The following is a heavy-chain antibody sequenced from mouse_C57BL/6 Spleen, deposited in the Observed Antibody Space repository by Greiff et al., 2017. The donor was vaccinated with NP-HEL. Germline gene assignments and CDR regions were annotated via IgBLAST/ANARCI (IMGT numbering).Heavy chain of an antibody. CDR2: INPGSGGT. CDR1: GYAFTNYL. CDR3: ATERGY. J-gene: IGHJ2*01. Sequence: VQGVESGAELVRPGTSVKVSCKASGYAFTNYLIEWVKQRPGQGLEWIGVINPGSGGTNYNEKFKGKATLTADKSSSTAYMQLSSLTSEDSAVYFCATERGYWGQGTTLTVSS. V-gene: IGHV1-54*01.